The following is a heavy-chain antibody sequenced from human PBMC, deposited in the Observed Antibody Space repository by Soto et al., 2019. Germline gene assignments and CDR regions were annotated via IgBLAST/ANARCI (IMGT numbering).Heavy chain of an antibody. D-gene: IGHD6-19*01. CDR2: ISGSGGST. CDR1: GFTFSSYA. J-gene: IGHJ4*02. CDR3: AKDIEQWLAKGPAGDY. Sequence: GGSLRLSCAASGFTFSSYAMSWVRQAPGKGLEWVSAISGSGGSTYYADSVKGRFTISRDNSKNTLYLQMNSLRAEDTAVYYCAKDIEQWLAKGPAGDYWGQGTLVTVSS. V-gene: IGHV3-23*01.